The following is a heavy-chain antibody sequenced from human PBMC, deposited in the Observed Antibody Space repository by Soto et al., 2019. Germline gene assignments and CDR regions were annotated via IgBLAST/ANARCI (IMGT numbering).Heavy chain of an antibody. CDR1: GFTFSSYA. Sequence: GGSLRLSCAASGFTFSSYAMGWVRQAPGKGLEWVSAISGSGGSTYYADSVKGRFTISRDNSKNTLYLQMNSLRAEDTAIYYCARNSSGRRNWFDPWGQGTLVTVSS. V-gene: IGHV3-23*01. J-gene: IGHJ5*02. CDR2: ISGSGGST. D-gene: IGHD6-19*01. CDR3: ARNSSGRRNWFDP.